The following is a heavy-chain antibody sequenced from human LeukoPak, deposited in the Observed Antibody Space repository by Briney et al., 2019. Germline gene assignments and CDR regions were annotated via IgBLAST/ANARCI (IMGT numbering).Heavy chain of an antibody. D-gene: IGHD6-19*01. V-gene: IGHV1-69*02. J-gene: IGHJ4*02. CDR3: AIEGGIAVAGRSY. CDR2: IIPILGIA. Sequence: SVKVSCKASGGTFISYTISWVRQAPGQGLEWMGRIIPILGIANYAQKVQGRVTITADKSTSTAYMELSSLRSEDTAVYYCAIEGGIAVAGRSYWGQGTLVTVSS. CDR1: GGTFISYT.